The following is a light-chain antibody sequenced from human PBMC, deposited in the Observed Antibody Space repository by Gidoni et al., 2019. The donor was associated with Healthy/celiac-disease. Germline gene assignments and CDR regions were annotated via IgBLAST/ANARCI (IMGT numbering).Light chain of an antibody. V-gene: IGLV6-57*03. Sequence: NFMLTQPHSVSESPGKTVTISCTRSRGSIANNYVPWYKQRPGSAPTTVIYEDNQRPSGVPDRFSGSIDSSSNSASITSSGLKTDDEADYYCQSYDSSNPVVFGGGTKLTVL. CDR1: RGSIANNY. J-gene: IGLJ2*01. CDR2: EDN. CDR3: QSYDSSNPVV.